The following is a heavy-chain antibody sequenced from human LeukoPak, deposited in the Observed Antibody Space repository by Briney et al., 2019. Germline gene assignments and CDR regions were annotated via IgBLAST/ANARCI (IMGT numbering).Heavy chain of an antibody. CDR1: GFTFNTYA. D-gene: IGHD6-19*01. Sequence: GRSLRLSCAASGFTFNTYAMHWVRQAPGKGLEWVAIIWYDGSDKYYADSVRGRFTISRDNSKNTLYLQMNSLRAEDTAVYYCARAIAVAGPYYFDYWGQGTLVTVSS. CDR3: ARAIAVAGPYYFDY. J-gene: IGHJ4*02. V-gene: IGHV3-33*01. CDR2: IWYDGSDK.